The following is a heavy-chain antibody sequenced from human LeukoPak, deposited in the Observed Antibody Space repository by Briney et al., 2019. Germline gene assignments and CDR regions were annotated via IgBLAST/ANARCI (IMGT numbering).Heavy chain of an antibody. CDR2: IYYSGST. D-gene: IGHD2-15*01. CDR1: GRSICSSSYY. J-gene: IGHJ6*03. CDR3: ARTLGYCSGGSCQRVGDYYYYMDF. V-gene: IGHV4-39*07. Sequence: WETLSLTCTVSGRSICSSSYYWGWLRKPRGKGLEWIGRIYYSGSTYFHPSLKSQVTITVDKSKHQLSLNVSSVTAAVSVLYYYARTLGYCSGGSCQRVGDYYYYMDFWGKGTTVTVSS.